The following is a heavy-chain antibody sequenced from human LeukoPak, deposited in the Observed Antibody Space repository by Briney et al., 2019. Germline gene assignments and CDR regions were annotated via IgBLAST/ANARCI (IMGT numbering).Heavy chain of an antibody. CDR3: ARDPGYSYALDY. J-gene: IGHJ4*02. Sequence: KFQGRVTITRDTSASTAYMELSSLTDEDTAVYYCARDPGYSYALDYWGRGTLVTASS. V-gene: IGHV1-3*01. D-gene: IGHD5-18*01.